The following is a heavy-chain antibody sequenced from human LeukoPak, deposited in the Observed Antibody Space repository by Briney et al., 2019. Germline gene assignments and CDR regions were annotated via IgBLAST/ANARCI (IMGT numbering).Heavy chain of an antibody. Sequence: PGGSLRLSCAASGCTFSSYALSWVRQAPGKGLEWVSAISGSGGSTYYADSVKGRFTISRDNSKNTLYLQMNSLRAEDTAVYYCAKDYDFWSCRLDYWGQGTLVTVSS. CDR2: ISGSGGST. CDR3: AKDYDFWSCRLDY. D-gene: IGHD3-3*01. V-gene: IGHV3-23*01. CDR1: GCTFSSYA. J-gene: IGHJ4*02.